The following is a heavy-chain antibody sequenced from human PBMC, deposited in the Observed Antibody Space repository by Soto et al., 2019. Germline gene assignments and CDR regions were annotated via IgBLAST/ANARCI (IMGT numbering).Heavy chain of an antibody. CDR2: IWYDGSNK. D-gene: IGHD6-13*01. Sequence: GGSLRLSCAASGFTFSSYGVHWVRQAPGKGLEWVAVIWYDGSNKYYADSVKGRFTISRDNSKNTLYLQMNSLRAEDTAVYYCARAQLYSSSWPFDYWGQGTLVTV. CDR1: GFTFSSYG. J-gene: IGHJ4*02. V-gene: IGHV3-33*01. CDR3: ARAQLYSSSWPFDY.